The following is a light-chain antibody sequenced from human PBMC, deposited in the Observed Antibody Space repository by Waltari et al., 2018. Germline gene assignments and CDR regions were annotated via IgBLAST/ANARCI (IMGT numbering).Light chain of an antibody. V-gene: IGKV3D-15*01. CDR1: QSIRST. CDR3: QQYTNWPLT. Sequence: EIVLTQSPATLSVSPGERSTLSCWASQSIRSTLAWYQQKPGQAPRLLIYDASTRATGIPVRFSGSGSGTYFTLTISSLQSEDFAVYYCQQYTNWPLTFGGGT. CDR2: DAS. J-gene: IGKJ4*01.